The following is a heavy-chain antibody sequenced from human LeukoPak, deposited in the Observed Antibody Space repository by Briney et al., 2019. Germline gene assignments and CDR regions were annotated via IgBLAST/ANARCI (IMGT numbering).Heavy chain of an antibody. D-gene: IGHD1-26*01. CDR2: ISAYNGNT. V-gene: IGHV1-18*01. CDR1: GYTFTSYG. Sequence: GASVKVSCKASGYTFTSYGISGVRQAPGQGLEWMGWISAYNGNTNYAQKLQGRVTMTTDTSTSTAYMELRSLRSDDTAVYYCARRGSGSYRDYFDYWGQGTLVTVSS. J-gene: IGHJ4*02. CDR3: ARRGSGSYRDYFDY.